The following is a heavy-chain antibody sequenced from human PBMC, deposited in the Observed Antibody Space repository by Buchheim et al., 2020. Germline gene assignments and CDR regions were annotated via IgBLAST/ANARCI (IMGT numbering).Heavy chain of an antibody. CDR2: IYHSGKT. CDR3: TSSSAWTDNPHY. J-gene: IGHJ4*02. CDR1: GDFLANSAFY. Sequence: QLQESGPGLVKPSETLALSCSVPGDFLANSAFYWSWIRRPPGQGLEWIAGIYHSGKTYYNPSLKSRATIAVDASDRQFSLRLSSVTAADTAEYYCTSSSAWTDNPHYWGQGIL. D-gene: IGHD6-19*01. V-gene: IGHV4-39*01.